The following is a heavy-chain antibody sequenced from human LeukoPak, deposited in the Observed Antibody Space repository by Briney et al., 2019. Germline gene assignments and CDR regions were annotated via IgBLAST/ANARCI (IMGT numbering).Heavy chain of an antibody. J-gene: IGHJ5*02. CDR1: GGTFSSYA. Sequence: SVKVSCKASGGTFSSYAISWVRQAPGQGLEWMGGIIPIFGTANYAQKFQGRVTITTDESTSTAYMELSSLRSEDTAVYYCAREYCTNGVCYTEPHWFDPWGQGTLVTVSS. V-gene: IGHV1-69*05. CDR2: IIPIFGTA. D-gene: IGHD2-8*01. CDR3: AREYCTNGVCYTEPHWFDP.